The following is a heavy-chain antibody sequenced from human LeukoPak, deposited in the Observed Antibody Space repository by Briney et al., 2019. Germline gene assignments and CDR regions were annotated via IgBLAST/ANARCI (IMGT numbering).Heavy chain of an antibody. CDR2: NYYAGGT. J-gene: IGHJ6*02. V-gene: IGHV4-39*01. CDR3: ARGFGESEYYYYGMDV. CDR1: GGSISSSSYY. D-gene: IGHD3-10*01. Sequence: SEALSLTCTVSGGSISSSSYYWGWIRQPPGRGLDWIGTNYYAGGTYYNPSLKSRVTISVDTSKNQFSLRLSSVTAADTAVYYCARGFGESEYYYYGMDVWGQGTTVTVSS.